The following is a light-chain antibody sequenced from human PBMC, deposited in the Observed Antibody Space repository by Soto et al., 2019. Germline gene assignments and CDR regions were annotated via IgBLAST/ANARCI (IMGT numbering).Light chain of an antibody. CDR2: DAS. CDR1: QSVSSN. CDR3: QQYKNWPPCT. V-gene: IGKV3-15*01. J-gene: IGKJ1*01. Sequence: EIVMTQSPATLSVSPGERATLSCRASQSVSSNLAWYQQKPGQAPRLLIYDASTRATGIPARFSGSGSGTEFTHTISSLQSEDFAVYYCQQYKNWPPCTFGQGTKVEI.